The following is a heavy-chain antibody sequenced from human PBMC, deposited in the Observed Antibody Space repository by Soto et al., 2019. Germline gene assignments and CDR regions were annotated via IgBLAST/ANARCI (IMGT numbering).Heavy chain of an antibody. V-gene: IGHV3-30-3*01. D-gene: IGHD4-17*01. CDR2: ISYDGSNK. J-gene: IGHJ3*02. Sequence: QVQLVESGGGVVQPGRSLRLSCAASGFTFSSYAMHWVRQAPGKGLEWVAVISYDGSNKYYADSVKGRFTISRDNSKNTLYLQMNRLRAEDTAVYYCASQGYGGNSDAFDIWGQGTMVTVSS. CDR1: GFTFSSYA. CDR3: ASQGYGGNSDAFDI.